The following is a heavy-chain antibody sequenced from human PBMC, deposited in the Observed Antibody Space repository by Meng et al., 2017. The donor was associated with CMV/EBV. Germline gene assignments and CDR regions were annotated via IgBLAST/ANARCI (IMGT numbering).Heavy chain of an antibody. CDR2: INRGDSVI. V-gene: IGHV3-48*03. J-gene: IGHJ6*02. D-gene: IGHD3-3*01. Sequence: GTLKISCSSSTFTLSNHDMNWVRQAPGKGLEWLSHINRGDSVIAYADSVRGRFTISRDIAKNSLYLQMNSLRVEDTALYYCTKDQGISGYSMDVWGQGTTVTVSS. CDR1: TFTLSNHD. CDR3: TKDQGISGYSMDV.